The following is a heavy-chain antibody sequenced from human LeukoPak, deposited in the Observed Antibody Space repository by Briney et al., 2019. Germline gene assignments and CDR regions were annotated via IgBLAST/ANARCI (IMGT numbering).Heavy chain of an antibody. CDR2: INHSGST. CDR1: GVSLRGYY. CDR3: ARGGCLWFGDILYYVVDV. J-gene: IGHJ6*02. D-gene: IGHD3-10*01. Sequence: SETLSLTCAAFGVSLRGYYWGWIRQPPGKGLEWLGEINHSGSTNYNPSLKNRVTISVDRSNNQISLKLTSVTAADTDVYDCARGGCLWFGDILYYVVDVWGQGTTVTVSS. V-gene: IGHV4-34*01.